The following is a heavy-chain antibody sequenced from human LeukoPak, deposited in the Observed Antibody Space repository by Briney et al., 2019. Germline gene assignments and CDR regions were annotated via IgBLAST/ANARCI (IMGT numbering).Heavy chain of an antibody. D-gene: IGHD6-6*01. V-gene: IGHV1-69*05. CDR1: GGTFSSYA. Sequence: GASVKVSCTASGGTFSSYAISWVRQAPGQGLEWMGGIIPIFGTANYAQKFQGRVTITTDESTSTAYMELSSLRSEDTAVYYCARARREGSRPYYYYMDVWGKGTTVTVSS. J-gene: IGHJ6*03. CDR2: IIPIFGTA. CDR3: ARARREGSRPYYYYMDV.